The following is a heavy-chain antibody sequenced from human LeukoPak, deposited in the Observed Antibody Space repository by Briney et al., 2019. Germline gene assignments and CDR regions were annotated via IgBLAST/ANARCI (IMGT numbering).Heavy chain of an antibody. CDR3: AKGSVYDFWSGYSRHLNY. CDR2: ISGSGGST. CDR1: GFTFSSYA. V-gene: IGHV3-23*01. Sequence: GGSLRLSCAASGFTFSSYAMSWVRHAPGKGLEWVSAISGSGGSTYYADSVKGRFTISRDNSKNTLYLQMNSLRAEDTAVYYCAKGSVYDFWSGYSRHLNYWGQGTLVTVSS. J-gene: IGHJ4*02. D-gene: IGHD3-3*01.